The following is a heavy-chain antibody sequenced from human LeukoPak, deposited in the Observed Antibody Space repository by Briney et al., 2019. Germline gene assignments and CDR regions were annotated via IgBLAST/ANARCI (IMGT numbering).Heavy chain of an antibody. V-gene: IGHV3-30*03. CDR3: ARNRGDYVDY. CDR2: ISFDGSNK. D-gene: IGHD1-14*01. Sequence: PGGSLRLSCEASGSTFSRSWMSWVRQAPGKGPEWVAVISFDGSNKYYADSVKGRFTISRDNSKNTLYLQMNSLRAEDTAVYYCARNRGDYVDYWGQGTLVTVSS. J-gene: IGHJ4*02. CDR1: GSTFSRSW.